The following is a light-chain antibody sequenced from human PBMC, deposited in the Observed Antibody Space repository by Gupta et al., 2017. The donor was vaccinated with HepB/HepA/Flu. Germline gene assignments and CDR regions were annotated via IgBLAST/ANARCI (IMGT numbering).Light chain of an antibody. CDR3: QQSERTPYR. CDR2: AAS. V-gene: IGKV1-39*01. CDR1: QSISSY. Sequence: IQMTQSPSSLSASVGDRVTITCRASQSISSYLNWYQQKPGKAPKLLIYAASSLQSGVPSRFSGSGSGTEFTLTISRLQTEDSATYEWQQSERTPYRFGGGTKVEIK. J-gene: IGKJ4*01.